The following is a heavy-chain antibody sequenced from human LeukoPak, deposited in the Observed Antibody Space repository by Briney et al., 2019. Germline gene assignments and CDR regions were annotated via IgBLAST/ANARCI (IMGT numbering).Heavy chain of an antibody. Sequence: PSQTLSLTCTVSGGSIRNGFYYWSWIRQPAGKGLEWIGRIYSSGSTDYNPSLKSRVTISVDTSKNQFSLKLSSVTAADTAVYYCARDRLYGSGSSPWGQGTLVTVSS. V-gene: IGHV4-61*02. CDR1: GGSIRNGFYY. D-gene: IGHD3-10*01. CDR2: IYSSGST. J-gene: IGHJ5*02. CDR3: ARDRLYGSGSSP.